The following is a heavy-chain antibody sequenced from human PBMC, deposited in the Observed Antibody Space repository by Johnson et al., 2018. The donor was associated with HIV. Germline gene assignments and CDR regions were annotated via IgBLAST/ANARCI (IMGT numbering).Heavy chain of an antibody. D-gene: IGHD3-10*01. CDR3: AKTALFQSIWDAFDI. V-gene: IGHV3-43D*03. J-gene: IGHJ3*02. CDR2: IYSGGST. Sequence: MSWIRQAPGKGLEWVSVIYSGGSTYYADSVKGRFTISRDNSKNSLYLQMNSLRAEDTALYYCAKTALFQSIWDAFDIWGQGTMVTVSS.